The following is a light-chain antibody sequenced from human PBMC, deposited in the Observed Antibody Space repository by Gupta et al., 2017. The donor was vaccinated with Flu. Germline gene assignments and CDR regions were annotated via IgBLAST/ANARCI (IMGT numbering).Light chain of an antibody. J-gene: IGKJ4*01. Sequence: EIVLTQSPVTLSLSPGERATLSCRASESISTYLAWYQQKPGQAPRLLIYDASNRATGIPVRFSGSGYGTDFTLTISSRHPEDFAVYYCQQRSYWPPLTFGGGTKVEIK. CDR2: DAS. CDR1: ESISTY. V-gene: IGKV3-11*01. CDR3: QQRSYWPPLT.